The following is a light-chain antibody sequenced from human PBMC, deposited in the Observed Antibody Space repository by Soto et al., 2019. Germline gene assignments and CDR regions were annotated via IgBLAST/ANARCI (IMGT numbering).Light chain of an antibody. CDR1: QNISTS. CDR2: PAS. J-gene: IGKJ2*03. CDR3: QHLRTYPFS. V-gene: IGKV1-9*01. Sequence: DIQLTQSPSFLSASVGDRVTVSCRASQNISTSLAWFQQKAGKVPQLLVYPASTLQDGVPSRFSGSGSGTYFTLTISNLQDEDFATYYCQHLRTYPFSFGQGTKLDIK.